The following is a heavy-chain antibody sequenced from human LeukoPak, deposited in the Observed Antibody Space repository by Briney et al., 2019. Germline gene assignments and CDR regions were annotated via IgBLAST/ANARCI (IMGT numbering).Heavy chain of an antibody. CDR2: ISGSGGRT. CDR3: AKDDIVVVGGAEYFQH. CDR1: GFTFSSYA. Sequence: GGSLRLSCAASGFTFSSYAMNWVRQAPGKGLEWVSAISGSGGRTYYADSVKGRFTISRDNSKNTLYRQMNSLRAEDTAVYYCAKDDIVVVGGAEYFQHWGQGTLVTVSS. D-gene: IGHD2-15*01. J-gene: IGHJ1*01. V-gene: IGHV3-23*01.